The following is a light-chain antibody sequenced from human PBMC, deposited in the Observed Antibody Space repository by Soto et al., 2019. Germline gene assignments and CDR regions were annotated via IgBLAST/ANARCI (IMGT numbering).Light chain of an antibody. CDR3: QQYYNLPPWT. V-gene: IGKV4-1*01. CDR1: QSVLYSPTNKNY. J-gene: IGKJ1*01. CDR2: WAS. Sequence: DIVMTQSPDSLTVSLGERATINCKSSQSVLYSPTNKNYIAWYQQKPGQPPKLLIDWASIRRPGVPDRFSGSGSGADFTLTISGLQAEDVAVYSCQQYYNLPPWTFGQGTKVQIK.